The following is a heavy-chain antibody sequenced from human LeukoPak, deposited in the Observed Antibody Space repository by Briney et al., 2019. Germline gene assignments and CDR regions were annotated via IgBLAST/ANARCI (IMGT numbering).Heavy chain of an antibody. CDR2: IIPIFGTA. CDR1: GGTFSSYA. V-gene: IGHV1-69*01. D-gene: IGHD4-17*01. J-gene: IGHJ3*02. CDR3: ASHMTTVTLAAFDI. Sequence: ASVKVSCKASGGTFSSYAISWVRQAPGQGLEWMGVIIPIFGTANYAQKFQGRVTITADESTSTAYMELSSLRSEDTAVYYCASHMTTVTLAAFDIWGQGTMVTVSS.